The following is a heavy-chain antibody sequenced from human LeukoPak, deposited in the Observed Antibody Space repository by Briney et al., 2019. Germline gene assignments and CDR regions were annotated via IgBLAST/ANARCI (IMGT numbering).Heavy chain of an antibody. J-gene: IGHJ4*02. CDR3: TRHTRDCSGASCNFDY. V-gene: IGHV5-51*01. D-gene: IGHD2-15*01. Sequence: GESLKISCKGSGYSFARYWIGWVRQMPGKGLEWMGVIFPGDSDTRYSPSFQGQVTISADKSISAAYLQWRSLKASDTAIYYCTRHTRDCSGASCNFDYWGQGTLVTVPS. CDR2: IFPGDSDT. CDR1: GYSFARYW.